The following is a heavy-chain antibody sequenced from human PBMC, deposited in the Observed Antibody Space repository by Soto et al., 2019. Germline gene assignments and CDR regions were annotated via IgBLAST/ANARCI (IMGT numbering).Heavy chain of an antibody. CDR3: AKGYAYFDY. CDR2: ITASGGSI. Sequence: SGGSLRLSCAASGFTFTSFAMSWVRQTPGKGLEWVSLITASGGSIYYADSVKGRFIISRDNSKNTLYLQMNSLRAEDAAVYYCAKGYAYFDYWGQGTLVTVSS. J-gene: IGHJ4*02. CDR1: GFTFTSFA. V-gene: IGHV3-23*01. D-gene: IGHD2-15*01.